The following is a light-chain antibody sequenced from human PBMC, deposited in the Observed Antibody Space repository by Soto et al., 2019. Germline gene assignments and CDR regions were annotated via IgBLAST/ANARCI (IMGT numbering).Light chain of an antibody. V-gene: IGKV1-5*03. CDR3: QQYYSYPWT. J-gene: IGKJ1*01. CDR2: EAS. CDR1: QSISNW. Sequence: DIQMTQSPSTLSASVGDRVTVTCRASQSISNWLAWSQQKPGTAPKLLIYEASSLQSGVPSRFRGSGSGTEFTLTIDSLQPDDFASYSCQQYYSYPWTFGQGTKVAI.